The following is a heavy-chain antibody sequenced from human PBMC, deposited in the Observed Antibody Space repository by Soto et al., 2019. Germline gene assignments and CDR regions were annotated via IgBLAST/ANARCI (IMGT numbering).Heavy chain of an antibody. J-gene: IGHJ4*02. CDR1: GFTFNAYS. V-gene: IGHV3-23*01. CDR3: ARPDGATYNFRY. CDR2: ISTTGGST. Sequence: DVQLLESGGSLVQPGGSLRLSCAASGFTFNAYSLNWVRQAPGKGLQWVSAISTTGGSTYYADSVKGRFTISRDNSQNTLSLQMNSLRAEDTAVYYCARPDGATYNFRYWGQGTLVTVSS. D-gene: IGHD1-1*01.